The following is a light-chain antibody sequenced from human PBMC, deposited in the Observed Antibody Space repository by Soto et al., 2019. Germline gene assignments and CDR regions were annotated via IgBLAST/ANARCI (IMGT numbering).Light chain of an antibody. J-gene: IGLJ3*02. V-gene: IGLV1-40*01. CDR2: YNT. Sequence: QSVLTQPPSVSGAPGQRVTISCTGSSSNFGAGYDVHWYQQLPGTAPKLLIYYNTNRPSGVPDRFSGSKSGTSGSLAITGLQAEDEADYYCQSYDSSLSGGVFGGGTKLTVL. CDR3: QSYDSSLSGGV. CDR1: SSNFGAGYD.